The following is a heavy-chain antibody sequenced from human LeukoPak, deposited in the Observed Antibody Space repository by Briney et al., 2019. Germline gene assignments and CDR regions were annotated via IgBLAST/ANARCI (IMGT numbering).Heavy chain of an antibody. CDR2: IIPILGIA. D-gene: IGHD3-10*01. J-gene: IGHJ5*02. CDR3: ARDRVLMVRGRGMFDP. Sequence: ASVKVSCKASGGTFSSYAISWVRQAPGQGLEWLGRIIPILGIANYAQKFQGRVTITADKSTSTAYMELSSLRSEDTAVYYCARDRVLMVRGRGMFDPWGQGTLVTVSS. V-gene: IGHV1-69*04. CDR1: GGTFSSYA.